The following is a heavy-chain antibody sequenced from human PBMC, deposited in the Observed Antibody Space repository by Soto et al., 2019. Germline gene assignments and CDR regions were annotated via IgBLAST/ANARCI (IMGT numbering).Heavy chain of an antibody. D-gene: IGHD3-22*01. CDR3: ARSAMIVVVTPAWFDY. Sequence: GGSLRLSCAASGFTFSSYAMHWVRQAPGKGLEWVAVISYDGSNKYYADSVKGRFTISRDNSKNTLYLQMNSLRAEDTAVYYCARSAMIVVVTPAWFDYWGQGTLVTVSS. CDR1: GFTFSSYA. J-gene: IGHJ4*02. CDR2: ISYDGSNK. V-gene: IGHV3-30-3*01.